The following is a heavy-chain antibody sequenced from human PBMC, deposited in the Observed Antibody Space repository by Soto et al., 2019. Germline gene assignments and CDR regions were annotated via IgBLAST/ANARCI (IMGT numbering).Heavy chain of an antibody. Sequence: EVQLLESGGGLVHPGGSLRLSCAASGFTFSSYAMSWVRQAPGKGLEWVSAISGSGGSTYYADSVKGRFTISRDNSKNTLYLQMNSLRAEDTAVYYCAKDFTDIVVVVAATIPYYFDYWGQGTLVTVSS. D-gene: IGHD2-15*01. CDR3: AKDFTDIVVVVAATIPYYFDY. CDR2: ISGSGGST. CDR1: GFTFSSYA. V-gene: IGHV3-23*01. J-gene: IGHJ4*02.